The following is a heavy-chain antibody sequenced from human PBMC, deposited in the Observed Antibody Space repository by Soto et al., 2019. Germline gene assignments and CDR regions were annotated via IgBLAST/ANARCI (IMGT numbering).Heavy chain of an antibody. V-gene: IGHV4-59*01. CDR2: IYYSGST. Sequence: SETLSLTCTFSGGSISSYYWSWIRQPPGKGLEWIGYIYYSGSTNYNPSLKSRVTISVDTSKNQFSLKLSSVTAADTAVYYCASSIVVVPAAMGPDYGMDVWGQGTTVTVSS. D-gene: IGHD2-2*01. J-gene: IGHJ6*02. CDR3: ASSIVVVPAAMGPDYGMDV. CDR1: GGSISSYY.